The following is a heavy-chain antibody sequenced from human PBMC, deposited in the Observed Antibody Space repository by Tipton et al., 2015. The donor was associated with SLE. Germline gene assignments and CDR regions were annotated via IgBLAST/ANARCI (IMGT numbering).Heavy chain of an antibody. D-gene: IGHD3-16*01. CDR2: IYYSGST. J-gene: IGHJ4*02. CDR1: GGSISSDY. Sequence: TLSLTYTVSGGSISSDYWSWIRQPPGKRLEWIGYIYYSGSTNYNPSLKSRVTISVGTSNNQFSLKLSSVTAADTAVYYCARGRGGYKCGYPDLVSWGQGTLVTVSS. CDR3: ARGRGGYKCGYPDLVS. V-gene: IGHV4-59*01.